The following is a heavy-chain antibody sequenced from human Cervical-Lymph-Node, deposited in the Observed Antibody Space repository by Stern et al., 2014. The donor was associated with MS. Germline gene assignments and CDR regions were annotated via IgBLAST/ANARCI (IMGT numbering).Heavy chain of an antibody. V-gene: IGHV1-46*03. CDR2: INPSGGAT. D-gene: IGHD3-10*01. J-gene: IGHJ4*02. CDR1: GYTFTSYY. Sequence: QVQLVESGAEAKTPGASVKVSCKASGYTFTSYYIHWVRQAPGQGLEWMGIINPSGGATSYAQKFQGRVTMTRDTSTSTVYMELSSLRSEDTAVYYCCRGGELTRTLFFYDYWGQGSLVTVSS. CDR3: CRGGELTRTLFFYDY.